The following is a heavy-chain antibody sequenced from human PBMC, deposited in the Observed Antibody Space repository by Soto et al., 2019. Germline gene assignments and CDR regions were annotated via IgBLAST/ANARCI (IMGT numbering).Heavy chain of an antibody. Sequence: PGGALRLSCAASGFTFSSYAMSWVRQAPGKGLEWVSAISGSGGSTYYADSVKGRFTISRDNSKNTLYLQMNSLRAEDTAVYYCSKGLGSRYFDWLCFDYWGQGTLVTVSS. J-gene: IGHJ4*02. V-gene: IGHV3-23*01. CDR2: ISGSGGST. CDR1: GFTFSSYA. CDR3: SKGLGSRYFDWLCFDY. D-gene: IGHD3-9*01.